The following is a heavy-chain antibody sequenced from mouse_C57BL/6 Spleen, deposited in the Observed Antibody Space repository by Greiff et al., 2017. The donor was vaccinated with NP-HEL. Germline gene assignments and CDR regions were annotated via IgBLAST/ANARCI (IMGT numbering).Heavy chain of an antibody. Sequence: EVQVVESEGGLVQPGSSMKLSCTASGFTFSDYYMAWVRQVPEKGLEWVANINYDGSSTYYLDSLKSRFIISRDNAKYILYLQMSSLKSEDTATYYCAREDDYPFAYWGQGTLVTVSA. V-gene: IGHV5-16*01. CDR2: INYDGSST. D-gene: IGHD2-4*01. J-gene: IGHJ3*01. CDR1: GFTFSDYY. CDR3: AREDDYPFAY.